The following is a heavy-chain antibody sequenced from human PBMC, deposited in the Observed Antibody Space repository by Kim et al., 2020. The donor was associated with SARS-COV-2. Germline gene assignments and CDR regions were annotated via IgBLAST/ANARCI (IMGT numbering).Heavy chain of an antibody. D-gene: IGHD1-20*01. Sequence: GGSLRLSCAVSGFTFSNYGMNWVRQGPGKGLEWVSYIGSSSRAIYYTDSVKGRFTISRDNGKNSLYLQMGSLRGEDTAVYYCARGAYNTSPDYWGQGTLV. CDR1: GFTFSNYG. CDR3: ARGAYNTSPDY. J-gene: IGHJ4*02. V-gene: IGHV3-48*01. CDR2: IGSSSRAI.